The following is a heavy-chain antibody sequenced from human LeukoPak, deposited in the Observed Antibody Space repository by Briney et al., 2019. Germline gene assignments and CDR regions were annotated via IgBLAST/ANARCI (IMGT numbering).Heavy chain of an antibody. V-gene: IGHV3-11*01. CDR3: ASVGYYDSSGYSNYTFDY. J-gene: IGHJ4*02. Sequence: PGGSLRLSCAASGFTFSHYYVTWIRQAPGKGLEWVAYISSSGSTKFYADSVKGRFTISRDNAKNSLYLQMNSLRAEDTAVYYCASVGYYDSSGYSNYTFDYWGQGTLVTVSS. CDR2: ISSSGSTK. D-gene: IGHD3-22*01. CDR1: GFTFSHYY.